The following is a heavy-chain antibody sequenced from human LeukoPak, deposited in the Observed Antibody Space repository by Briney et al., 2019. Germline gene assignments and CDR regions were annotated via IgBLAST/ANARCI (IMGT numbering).Heavy chain of an antibody. CDR3: ARDQSLRYSYGYPRLYFDY. CDR2: ISAYNGNT. V-gene: IGHV1-18*01. Sequence: GASVKVSCKAAGYTFTSYGISRVRQAPGQGLEGRGWISAYNGNTNYAQKLQGRVTMTTDTSTSTAYMELRSLRSDDTALYYCARDQSLRYSYGYPRLYFDYWGQGPLVTVSS. CDR1: GYTFTSYG. J-gene: IGHJ4*02. D-gene: IGHD5-18*01.